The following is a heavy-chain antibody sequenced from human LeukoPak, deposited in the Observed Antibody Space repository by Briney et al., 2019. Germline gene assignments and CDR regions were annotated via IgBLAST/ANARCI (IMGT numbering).Heavy chain of an antibody. V-gene: IGHV3-48*01. J-gene: IGHJ6*02. Sequence: PGGSLRLSCAASGFTFSSYSMNWVRKAPGKGLEWVSYISSSSSTIYYADSVKGRFTISRENAKNSLYLQMNSLRAGDTAVYYCARDNYGMDVWGQGTTVTVSS. CDR2: ISSSSSTI. CDR1: GFTFSSYS. CDR3: ARDNYGMDV.